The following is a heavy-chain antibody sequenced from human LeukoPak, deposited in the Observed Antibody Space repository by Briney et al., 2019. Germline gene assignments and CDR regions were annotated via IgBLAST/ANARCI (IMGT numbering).Heavy chain of an antibody. CDR3: AREGAAERWDAFDI. CDR2: ISYDGSNK. D-gene: IGHD1-26*01. Sequence: PGGSLRLSCAASGFTFSSYAMHWVRQAPGKGLEWVAVISYDGSNKYYADSVKGRFTISRDNSKNTLYLQMNSLRAEDTAVYYCAREGAAERWDAFDIWGQGTMVTVSS. J-gene: IGHJ3*02. V-gene: IGHV3-30-3*01. CDR1: GFTFSSYA.